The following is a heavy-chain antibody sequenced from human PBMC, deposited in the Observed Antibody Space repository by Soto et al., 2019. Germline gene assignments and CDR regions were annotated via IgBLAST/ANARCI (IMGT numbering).Heavy chain of an antibody. V-gene: IGHV5-51*01. CDR2: IFPGDSKT. D-gene: IGHD3-22*01. CDR1: GYSFSAYW. Sequence: PGESLKISCQTSGYSFSAYWICWVRQMPGKGLEWMGIIFPGDSKTTYSPTFQGQVTISADKSINTAYLQWSSLKASDTAKYYCARRLYDTSGSRYFDYWGQGTLVTVSS. J-gene: IGHJ4*02. CDR3: ARRLYDTSGSRYFDY.